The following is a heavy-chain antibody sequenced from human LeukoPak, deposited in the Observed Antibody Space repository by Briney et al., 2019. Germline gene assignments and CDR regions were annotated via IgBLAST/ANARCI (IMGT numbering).Heavy chain of an antibody. J-gene: IGHJ6*03. V-gene: IGHV4-59*01. CDR3: ARGSDTAMVHYYYYYMDV. CDR2: IYYSGST. D-gene: IGHD5-18*01. CDR1: GGSISSYY. Sequence: SETLSLTCTVSGGSISSYYWSWIRQPPGKGLEWIGYIYYSGSTNYNPSLKSRVTISVDTSKNQFSLKLSSVTAADTAVYYCARGSDTAMVHYYYYYMDVWGKGTTVTVSS.